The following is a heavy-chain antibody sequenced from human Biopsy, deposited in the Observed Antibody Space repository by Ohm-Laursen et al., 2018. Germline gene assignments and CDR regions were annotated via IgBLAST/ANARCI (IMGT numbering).Heavy chain of an antibody. CDR3: ARDSGILNYGNFKYYHYYGMDV. D-gene: IGHD4-11*01. Sequence: GTLSLTCTASGDPVTKYYWSWIRQPPGKGLEWIGHIYYSVMTNYNPSLQSRVSISVDTSRNQVSLTLSSVTAADTAVYYCARDSGILNYGNFKYYHYYGMDVWGQGTKVTVSS. V-gene: IGHV4-59*02. CDR1: GDPVTKYY. CDR2: IYYSVMT. J-gene: IGHJ6*02.